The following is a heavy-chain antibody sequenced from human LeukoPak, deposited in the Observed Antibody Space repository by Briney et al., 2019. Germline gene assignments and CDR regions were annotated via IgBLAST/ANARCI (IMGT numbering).Heavy chain of an antibody. V-gene: IGHV4-59*08. D-gene: IGHD6-19*01. Sequence: SETLSLTCTVSGGSISSYYWSWIRQPPGKGLEWIGYIYYSGSTNYNPSLKSRVTISVDTSKNQFSLKLSSVTAADTAVYYCARGGEYSSGWYGYWGQGTLVTVSS. CDR3: ARGGEYSSGWYGY. CDR2: IYYSGST. J-gene: IGHJ4*02. CDR1: GGSISSYY.